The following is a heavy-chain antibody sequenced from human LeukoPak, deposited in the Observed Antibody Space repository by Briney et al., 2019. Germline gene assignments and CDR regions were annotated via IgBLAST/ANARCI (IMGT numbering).Heavy chain of an antibody. J-gene: IGHJ4*02. CDR3: ARLYGSGSSLYFDY. V-gene: IGHV4-61*02. Sequence: SETLSLTCTVSGGSISSGSYYWSWIRQPAGKGLEWTGRIYTSGSTNYNPSLKSRVTISVDTSKNQFSLKLSSVTAADTAVYYCARLYGSGSSLYFDYWGQGTLVTVSS. CDR1: GGSISSGSYY. CDR2: IYTSGST. D-gene: IGHD3-10*01.